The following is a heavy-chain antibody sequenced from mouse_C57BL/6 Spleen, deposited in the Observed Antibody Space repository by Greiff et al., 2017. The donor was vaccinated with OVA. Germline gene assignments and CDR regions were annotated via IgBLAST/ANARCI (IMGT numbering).Heavy chain of an antibody. J-gene: IGHJ3*01. Sequence: VQRVESGAELVRPGASVTLSCKASGYTFTDYEMHWVKQTPVHGLEWIGAIDPETGGTAYNQKFKGKAILTADKSSSTAYMELRSLTSEDSAVYYCTIFGFAYWGQGTLVTVSA. CDR1: GYTFTDYE. CDR3: TIFGFAY. CDR2: IDPETGGT. V-gene: IGHV1-15*01.